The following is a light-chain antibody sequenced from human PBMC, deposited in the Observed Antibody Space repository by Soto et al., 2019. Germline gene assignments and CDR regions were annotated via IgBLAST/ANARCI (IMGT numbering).Light chain of an antibody. CDR1: QSVSYN. CDR2: GAF. J-gene: IGKJ4*01. Sequence: EIVMTQSPATLSVSPGERATLSCRASQSVSYNLAWYQQKPGQGPRLLIYGAFTRATGIPARFSGSGYGTEFTLTISSLQSEDFAVYYCQPYKNWPPLTFGGGTKVEIK. V-gene: IGKV3-15*01. CDR3: QPYKNWPPLT.